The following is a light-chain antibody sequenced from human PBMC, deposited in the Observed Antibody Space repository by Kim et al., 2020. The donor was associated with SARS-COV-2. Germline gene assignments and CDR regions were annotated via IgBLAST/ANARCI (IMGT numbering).Light chain of an antibody. CDR2: GAS. Sequence: EIVLTQSPGTLSLSPGERATLSCRASQSVSSSYLAWYQQKPGQAPRLLMYGASSRATGIPDRFSGSGSGTDFTLTISRLGPEDFAVYYCQQYGSSPSTFGQGTKLEI. V-gene: IGKV3-20*01. CDR3: QQYGSSPST. CDR1: QSVSSSY. J-gene: IGKJ2*02.